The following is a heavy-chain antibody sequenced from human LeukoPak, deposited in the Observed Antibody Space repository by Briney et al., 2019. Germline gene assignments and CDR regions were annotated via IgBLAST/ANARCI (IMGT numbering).Heavy chain of an antibody. V-gene: IGHV4-59*12. CDR2: IYYSGSA. D-gene: IGHD5/OR15-5a*01. Sequence: PSEALSLTCTVSGGSISNYYWSWIRQPPGKGLEWIGYIYYSGSANYNPSLKSRVTISVDTSKNQVSLKLSSVTAADTAVYYCARDLSPPGGSVRAFDIWGQGTMVTVSS. CDR1: GGSISNYY. CDR3: ARDLSPPGGSVRAFDI. J-gene: IGHJ3*02.